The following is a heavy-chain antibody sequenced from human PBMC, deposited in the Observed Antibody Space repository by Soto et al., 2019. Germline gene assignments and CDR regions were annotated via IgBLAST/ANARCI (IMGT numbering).Heavy chain of an antibody. D-gene: IGHD3-10*01. Sequence: KTSETLSLTCTVSGASISSFYWTWIRQPPGKGLEWIGHIYKSGITNNNPSLRSRVTTSTDTSKNQFSLKLSSVTAADTAVYYCARAPRGSGSYQPTHFDYWGQGTLVTVSS. CDR3: ARAPRGSGSYQPTHFDY. CDR1: GASISSFY. V-gene: IGHV4-59*12. CDR2: IYKSGIT. J-gene: IGHJ4*02.